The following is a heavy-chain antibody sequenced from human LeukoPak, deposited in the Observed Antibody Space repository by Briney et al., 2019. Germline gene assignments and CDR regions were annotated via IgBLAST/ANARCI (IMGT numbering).Heavy chain of an antibody. Sequence: GGSLRLSCAASGFTFSSYSMNWVRQAPGKGLEWVSYISSSSSTIYYADSVKGRFTISRDNTKNSLYLKMNSLRAEDTAMYYCARTNHFFDSWGQGTLVAVSS. D-gene: IGHD1-14*01. V-gene: IGHV3-48*01. J-gene: IGHJ4*02. CDR1: GFTFSSYS. CDR2: ISSSSSTI. CDR3: ARTNHFFDS.